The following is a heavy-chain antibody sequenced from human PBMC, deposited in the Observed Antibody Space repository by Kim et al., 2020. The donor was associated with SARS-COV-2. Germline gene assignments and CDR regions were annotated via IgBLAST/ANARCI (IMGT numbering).Heavy chain of an antibody. V-gene: IGHV4-39*07. CDR2: ISFGATT. J-gene: IGHJ4*02. Sequence: SETLSLTCNVSGASVITNHFYWAWIRQPPGKGLEWIATISFGATTFYNSALKTRVSMSVDSSTGQVFLTLTSVTVADTAVYYCVRWRYDYWSASSDDFDYWGQGTLVTVSS. CDR1: GASVITNHFY. D-gene: IGHD3-3*01. CDR3: VRWRYDYWSASSDDFDY.